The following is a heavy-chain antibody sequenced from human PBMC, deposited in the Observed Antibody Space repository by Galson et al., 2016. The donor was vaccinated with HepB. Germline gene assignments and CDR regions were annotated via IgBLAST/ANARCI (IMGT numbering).Heavy chain of an antibody. J-gene: IGHJ4*02. D-gene: IGHD2-15*01. Sequence: SVKVSCKASGYAFTSYGISWVRQAPGQGLEWMGWISTYNANTFYAQKFQGGVTLTTDTFTSTVYMELRSLRSDDTAVYFCARDGGLLPDHWGQGTLVIVSS. V-gene: IGHV1-18*04. CDR3: ARDGGLLPDH. CDR1: GYAFTSYG. CDR2: ISTYNANT.